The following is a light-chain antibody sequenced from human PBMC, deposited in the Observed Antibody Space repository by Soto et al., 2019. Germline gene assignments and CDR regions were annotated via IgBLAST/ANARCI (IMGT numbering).Light chain of an antibody. Sequence: QSALTQPASVSASPGQSITISCTGTSSDVGNYNYVSWYQQHPGKAPKLMIYEVTNRPSGVSNRFSGSKSGNTASLTISGLQAEDEADFYCSSYTSSSTGVLGGGTQLTV. CDR3: SSYTSSSTGV. J-gene: IGLJ3*02. V-gene: IGLV2-14*01. CDR1: SSDVGNYNY. CDR2: EVT.